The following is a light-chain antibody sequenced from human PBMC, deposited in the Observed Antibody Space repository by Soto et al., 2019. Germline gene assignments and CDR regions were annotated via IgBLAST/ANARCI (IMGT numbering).Light chain of an antibody. CDR3: QQYHSRPA. CDR2: GAG. CDR1: QSVFSS. J-gene: IGKJ5*01. V-gene: IGKV3-15*01. Sequence: EVVMTQSPATLSVSPGERVTLSCRASQSVFSSLAWFQQKPGQAPRLLIDGAGTRPIGIPARFSGSGSGTEFPLTISSLQSEYFAVYYCQQYHSRPAFGRGTRLEIK.